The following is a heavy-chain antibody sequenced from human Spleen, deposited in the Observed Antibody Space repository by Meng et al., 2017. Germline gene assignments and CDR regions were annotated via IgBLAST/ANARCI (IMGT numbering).Heavy chain of an antibody. CDR2: IVPIFGTP. CDR3: ASRDDFLTGADY. D-gene: IGHD3-9*01. CDR1: GGTFRTSI. V-gene: IGHV1-69*06. J-gene: IGHJ4*02. Sequence: QVQLVQSGAEVKKPGASVNVLGNASGGTFRTSIINWVRQAPGQGLEWVGGIVPIFGTPAYAQKLQGRVTITADKSTSTAYMELSSLRSEDTAMYYCASRDDFLTGADYWGQGSLVTVSS.